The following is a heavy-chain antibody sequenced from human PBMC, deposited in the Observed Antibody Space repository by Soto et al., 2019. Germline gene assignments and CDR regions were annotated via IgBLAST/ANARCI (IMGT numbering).Heavy chain of an antibody. CDR3: AGLTSTNHYDYIWGSYLEGVDV. Sequence: TSETLSLTCTVSGGSIISSSYYWGWNRQPPGKGLGWIGSIYYSGSTYYNPSLKSRVTISVDTSKNQFSLKLSSVTAADTAVYYCAGLTSTNHYDYIWGSYLEGVDVWGKGTTVTVSS. CDR1: GGSIISSSYY. CDR2: IYYSGST. D-gene: IGHD3-16*02. J-gene: IGHJ6*04. V-gene: IGHV4-39*01.